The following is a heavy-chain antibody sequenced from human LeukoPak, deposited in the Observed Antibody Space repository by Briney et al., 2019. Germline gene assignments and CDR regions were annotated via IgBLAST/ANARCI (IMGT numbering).Heavy chain of an antibody. J-gene: IGHJ4*02. CDR3: ARGIADPYSFDS. Sequence: SETLSLTCTVSGGSINFYYWSWIRQPAGKGLEWIGRIFSTVSTNYSPSLKSRVTMSVDKSKNQFSLNLSSVTAADTAVYYCARGIADPYSFDSWGQGTLVTVRS. CDR1: GGSINFYY. V-gene: IGHV4-4*07. D-gene: IGHD6-13*01. CDR2: IFSTVST.